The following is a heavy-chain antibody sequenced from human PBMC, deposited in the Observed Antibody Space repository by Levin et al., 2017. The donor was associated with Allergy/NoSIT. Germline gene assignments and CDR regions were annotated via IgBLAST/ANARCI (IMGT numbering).Heavy chain of an antibody. CDR3: TTAVYCSSTSCRHFDY. J-gene: IGHJ4*02. CDR2: IKSKNDDGTT. D-gene: IGHD2-2*01. CDR1: GFTFSNAW. Sequence: GGSLRLSCAASGFTFSNAWMSWVRQAPGKGLEWVGRIKSKNDDGTTDYAAPVKGRFIISRDDSKNTLYLQVNSLKTEDTAVYYCTTAVYCSSTSCRHFDYWGQGTLVTVSS. V-gene: IGHV3-15*01.